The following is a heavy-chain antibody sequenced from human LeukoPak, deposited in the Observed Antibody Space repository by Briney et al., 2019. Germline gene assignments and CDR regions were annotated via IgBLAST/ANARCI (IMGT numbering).Heavy chain of an antibody. CDR1: GFIFSSYW. CDR3: ARDYGDRFDY. J-gene: IGHJ4*02. Sequence: GGSLRLSCAASGFIFSSYWMSWVRQAPGKGLEWVSVIYSGGSTYYADSVKGRFTISRDNSKNTLYLQMNSLRAEDTAVYYCARDYGDRFDYWGQGTLVTVSS. V-gene: IGHV3-53*01. CDR2: IYSGGST. D-gene: IGHD4-17*01.